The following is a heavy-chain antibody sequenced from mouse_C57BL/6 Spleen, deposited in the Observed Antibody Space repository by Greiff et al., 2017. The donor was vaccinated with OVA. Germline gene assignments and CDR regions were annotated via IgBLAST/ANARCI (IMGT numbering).Heavy chain of an antibody. Sequence: VQLQQSGAELVRPGASVKLSCKASGYTFTDYYINWVKQRPGQGLEWIARIYPGSGNTYYNEKFKGKATLTAEKSSSTAYMQLSSLTSEDSAVYFCARGGPRSSGYFDYWGQGTTLTVSS. CDR1: GYTFTDYY. D-gene: IGHD3-2*02. J-gene: IGHJ2*01. CDR2: IYPGSGNT. V-gene: IGHV1-76*01. CDR3: ARGGPRSSGYFDY.